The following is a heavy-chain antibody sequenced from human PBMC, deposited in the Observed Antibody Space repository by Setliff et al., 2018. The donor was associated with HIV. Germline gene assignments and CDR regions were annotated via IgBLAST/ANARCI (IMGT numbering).Heavy chain of an antibody. CDR3: ARAEYSGKYY. Sequence: GGSLRLSCAASGLIFSSYEMNWVRQAPGKGLEWISFIGGHGSIIHYADSVKGRFTISRDNAKNTLYLQMNSLRVDDTAVYYCARAEYSGKYYWGQGTLVTVSS. V-gene: IGHV3-48*03. CDR2: IGGHGSII. CDR1: GLIFSSYE. J-gene: IGHJ4*02. D-gene: IGHD1-26*01.